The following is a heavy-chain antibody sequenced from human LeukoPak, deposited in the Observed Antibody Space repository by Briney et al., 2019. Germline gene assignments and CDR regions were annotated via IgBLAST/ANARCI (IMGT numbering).Heavy chain of an antibody. J-gene: IGHJ4*02. Sequence: SGGSLRLSCAVSGFTFSSYAMSWVRQAPGKGLEWVSAISGSGGSTYYADSVKGRFTISRDNSKNTLYLQMNSLRAEDTAVYYCAKVFGGAYDFWSGYYNYFDYWGQGTLVTVSS. CDR2: ISGSGGST. V-gene: IGHV3-23*01. D-gene: IGHD3-3*01. CDR1: GFTFSSYA. CDR3: AKVFGGAYDFWSGYYNYFDY.